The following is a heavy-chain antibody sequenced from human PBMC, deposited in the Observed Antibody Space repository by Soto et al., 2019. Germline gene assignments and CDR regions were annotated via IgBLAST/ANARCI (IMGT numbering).Heavy chain of an antibody. CDR3: AKDQDNWTYSYYYGMDV. V-gene: IGHV3-30*18. CDR1: GFTFSSYG. D-gene: IGHD1-7*01. J-gene: IGHJ6*02. Sequence: GGSLRLSCAASGFTFSSYGMHWFRQAPGKGLEWVAVISYDGSNKYYADSVKGRFTISRDNSKNTLYLQMNSLRAEDTAVYYCAKDQDNWTYSYYYGMDVWGQGTTVTVYS. CDR2: ISYDGSNK.